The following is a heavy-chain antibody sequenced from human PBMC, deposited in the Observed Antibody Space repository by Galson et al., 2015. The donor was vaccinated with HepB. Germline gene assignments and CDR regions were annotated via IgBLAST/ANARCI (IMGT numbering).Heavy chain of an antibody. CDR2: ISENGGPT. Sequence: SLRLSCAASGFTFKSHSMSWVRQAPGKGLEWVSAISENGGPTHYADSVKGRFTISGDNSKNTLYLQMNSVRAEDTAVYYCARDQGYCSGITCLIYDYWGQGTVVTVS. J-gene: IGHJ4*02. V-gene: IGHV3-23*01. CDR1: GFTFKSHS. D-gene: IGHD2-2*01. CDR3: ARDQGYCSGITCLIYDY.